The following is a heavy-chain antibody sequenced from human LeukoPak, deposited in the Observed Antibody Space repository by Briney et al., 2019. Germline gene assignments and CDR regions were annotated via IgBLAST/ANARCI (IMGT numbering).Heavy chain of an antibody. CDR2: IYTSGST. CDR1: GGSISSYY. Sequence: SETLSLTCTVSGGSISSYYWSWIRQPAGKALEWIGRIYTSGSTNYNPSLKSRVTMSVDTSKNQFSLKLSSVTAADTAVYYCARDSGPPDYYYYGMDVWGQGTTVTVSS. D-gene: IGHD6-25*01. CDR3: ARDSGPPDYYYYGMDV. V-gene: IGHV4-4*07. J-gene: IGHJ6*02.